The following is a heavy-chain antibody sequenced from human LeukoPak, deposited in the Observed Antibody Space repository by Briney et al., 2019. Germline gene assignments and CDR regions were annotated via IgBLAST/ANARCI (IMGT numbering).Heavy chain of an antibody. J-gene: IGHJ5*02. CDR1: GGSFSGYY. CDR2: INHSGST. D-gene: IGHD6-19*01. Sequence: SETLSLTCAVYGGSFSGYYWSWIRQPPGKGLEWIGEINHSGSTNYNPSLKSRVTISVDKSKNQFSLKLSSVTAADTAVYYCARVGYSSGWYPGSDFDPWGQGTLVTVSS. CDR3: ARVGYSSGWYPGSDFDP. V-gene: IGHV4-34*01.